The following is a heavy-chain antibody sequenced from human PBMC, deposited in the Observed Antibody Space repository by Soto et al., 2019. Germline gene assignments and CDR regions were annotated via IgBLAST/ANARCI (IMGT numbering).Heavy chain of an antibody. V-gene: IGHV4-34*01. J-gene: IGHJ6*02. Sequence: PSDTLSLTCAVYGGSFSGYYWSWIRQPPGKGLEWIGEINHSGSTNYNPSLKSRVTISVDTSKNQFSLKLSSVTAADTAVYYCARVGRFYGMDVWGQGPKVTV. CDR1: GGSFSGYY. CDR2: INHSGST. CDR3: ARVGRFYGMDV.